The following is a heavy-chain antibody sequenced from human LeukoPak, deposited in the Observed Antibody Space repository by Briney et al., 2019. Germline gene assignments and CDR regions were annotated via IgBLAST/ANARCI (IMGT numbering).Heavy chain of an antibody. CDR3: ARDVV. J-gene: IGHJ4*02. CDR1: GFTVRNNY. CDR2: IYSGGGT. Sequence: GGSLRLSCAASGFTVRNNYMSWVRQAPGKGLEWISVIYSGGGTSYADSVKGRFTISRDNSKNTLYLQMNSLGAEDTAVYYCARDVVWGQGALVTVSS. D-gene: IGHD2-15*01. V-gene: IGHV3-53*05.